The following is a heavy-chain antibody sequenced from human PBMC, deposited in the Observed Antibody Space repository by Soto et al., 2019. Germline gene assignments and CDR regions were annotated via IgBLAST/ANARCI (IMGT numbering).Heavy chain of an antibody. CDR1: GFTFSSYS. CDR2: IGSSSSYI. V-gene: IGHV3-21*01. CDR3: ARVELLWFGELFSYWYFDL. J-gene: IGHJ2*01. D-gene: IGHD3-10*01. Sequence: EVQLVESGGGLVKPGGSLRLSCAASGFTFSSYSMNWVRQAPGKGLEWVSSIGSSSSYIYYADSVKGRFTNSRDNARNSLYLQRNSLRAEATAVYYCARVELLWFGELFSYWYFDLWGRGTLVTVSS.